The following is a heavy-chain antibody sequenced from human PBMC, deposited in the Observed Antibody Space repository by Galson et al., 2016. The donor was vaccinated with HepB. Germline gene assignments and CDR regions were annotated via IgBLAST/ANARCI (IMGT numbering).Heavy chain of an antibody. CDR3: ASVRDGYNSYFYYGMDV. CDR1: GGTFNSYA. V-gene: IGHV1-69*13. D-gene: IGHD5-24*01. J-gene: IGHJ6*02. CDR2: IIPLYGTA. Sequence: PVKVSCKASGGTFNSYAISWVRQAPGQGLEWMGGIIPLYGTANSAQKFQGRVTIIADESTSTAYMELSSLRSEDTAMAYCASVRDGYNSYFYYGMDVWGPGTTVTGSS.